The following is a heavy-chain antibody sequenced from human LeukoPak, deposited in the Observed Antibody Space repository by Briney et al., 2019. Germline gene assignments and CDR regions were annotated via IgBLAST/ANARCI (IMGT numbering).Heavy chain of an antibody. V-gene: IGHV3-7*01. J-gene: IGHJ4*02. CDR3: VRDPSAYCGGDCPDY. D-gene: IGHD2-21*02. CDR1: GFTFSSYW. Sequence: GGSLRLSCAASGFTFSSYWMSWVRQAPGKGLEWVANIKQDRSEKYYVDSVEGRFTISRDNAKNSLYLQMNSLRAEDTALYYCVRDPSAYCGGDCPDYWGQGTLVTVSS. CDR2: IKQDRSEK.